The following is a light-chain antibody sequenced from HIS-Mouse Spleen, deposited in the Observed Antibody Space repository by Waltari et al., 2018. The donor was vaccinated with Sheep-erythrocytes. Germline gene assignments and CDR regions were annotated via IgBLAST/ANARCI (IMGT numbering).Light chain of an antibody. CDR2: QDR. CDR3: QAWDSSTAWV. Sequence: SYELTQPPSVSVSPGQTASITCSGDKLGDKYACWYQQKPGQSPVLVIYQDRKRPSGIHERFSGSNSGNTATLTISGTQAMDEADYYCQAWDSSTAWVFGGGTKLTVL. J-gene: IGLJ3*02. CDR1: KLGDKY. V-gene: IGLV3-1*01.